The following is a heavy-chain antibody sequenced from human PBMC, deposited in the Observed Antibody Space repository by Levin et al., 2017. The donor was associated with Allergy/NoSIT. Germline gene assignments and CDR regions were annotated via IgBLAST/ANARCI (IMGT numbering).Heavy chain of an antibody. V-gene: IGHV4-30-4*01. CDR2: IYYSGST. CDR1: GGSISSGDYY. Sequence: SETLSLTCTVSGGSISSGDYYWSWIRQPPGTGLEWIGYIYYSGSTYYNPSLKSRVTISVDTSKNQFSLKLSSVTAADTAVYYCARAGFIAVAYYAFDIWGQGTMVTVSS. D-gene: IGHD6-19*01. CDR3: ARAGFIAVAYYAFDI. J-gene: IGHJ3*02.